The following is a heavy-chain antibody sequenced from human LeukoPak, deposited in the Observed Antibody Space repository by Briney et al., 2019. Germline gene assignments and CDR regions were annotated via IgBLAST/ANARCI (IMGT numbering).Heavy chain of an antibody. CDR3: AKDLSCRTTSCYKRGANWFDP. D-gene: IGHD2-2*02. CDR2: ISSSSSYI. V-gene: IGHV3-21*04. J-gene: IGHJ5*02. Sequence: GGSLRLSCAASGFTFSSYGMHWVRQAPGKGLEWVSSISSSSSYIYYADSVKGRFIISRDNFNNTLDLQMNSLRAEDTAIYYCAKDLSCRTTSCYKRGANWFDPWGQGTLVTVSS. CDR1: GFTFSSYG.